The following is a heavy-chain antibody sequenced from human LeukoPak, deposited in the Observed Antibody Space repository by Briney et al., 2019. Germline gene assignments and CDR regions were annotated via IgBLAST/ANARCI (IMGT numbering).Heavy chain of an antibody. D-gene: IGHD1-7*01. CDR3: ARAPYNWNYAGYYYYYYMDV. V-gene: IGHV4-4*07. CDR1: GGSISSYY. J-gene: IGHJ6*03. Sequence: PSETLSLTCTVSGGSISSYYWSWIRQPAGKGLEWIGRIYTSGSTNYNPSLKSRVTMSVDTSKNQFSLKLSSVTAADTAVYYCARAPYNWNYAGYYYYYYMDVWGQGTLVTVSS. CDR2: IYTSGST.